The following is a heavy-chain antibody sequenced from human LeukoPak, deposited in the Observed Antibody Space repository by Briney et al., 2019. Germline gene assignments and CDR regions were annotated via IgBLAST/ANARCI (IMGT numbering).Heavy chain of an antibody. V-gene: IGHV1-18*01. J-gene: IGHJ6*02. CDR1: GYTFTSYG. Sequence: GASVKVSCKASGYTFTSYGLSWVRQAPGQGLEWMGWISAYSGNTNYAQKLQGRVTMTTDTSTSTAYMELRSLRSDDTALYYCARQPYGIAVAGTCMDVWGQGTTVTVSS. CDR2: ISAYSGNT. D-gene: IGHD6-19*01. CDR3: ARQPYGIAVAGTCMDV.